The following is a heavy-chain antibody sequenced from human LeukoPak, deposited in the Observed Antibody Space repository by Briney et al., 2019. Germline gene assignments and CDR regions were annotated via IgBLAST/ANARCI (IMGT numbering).Heavy chain of an antibody. CDR1: GGSFSDYY. V-gene: IGHV4-34*01. J-gene: IGHJ6*02. CDR2: INHSGST. CDR3: ARDQVVMITFGGVIEQRYYGMDV. D-gene: IGHD3-16*02. Sequence: SETLSLTCAVYGGSFSDYYWSWIRQPPGKGLEWIGEINHSGSTNYNPSLKSRVTISVDTSKNQFSLKLSSVTAADTAVYYCARDQVVMITFGGVIEQRYYGMDVWGQGTTVTVSS.